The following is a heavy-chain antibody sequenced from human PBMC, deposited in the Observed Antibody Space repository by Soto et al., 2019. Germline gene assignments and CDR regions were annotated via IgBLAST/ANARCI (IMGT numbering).Heavy chain of an antibody. J-gene: IGHJ6*02. CDR3: ALVAMSDKDAENYFDAMDV. D-gene: IGHD2-2*01. CDR2: IIPRFGTP. CDR1: GGTLRIYA. V-gene: IGHV1-69*01. Sequence: QVQLVQSGAEVKKPGSSVKVSCKASGGTLRIYAISWVRQAPGRGLEWLGGIIPRFGTPSYAQTEKFQGRRTINADGNMITAAMELSSLRSEDTAVYVCALVAMSDKDAENYFDAMDVWCQGTTVIVSS.